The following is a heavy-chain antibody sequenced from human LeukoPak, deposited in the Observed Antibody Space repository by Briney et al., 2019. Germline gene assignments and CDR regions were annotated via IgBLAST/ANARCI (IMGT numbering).Heavy chain of an antibody. D-gene: IGHD1-26*01. CDR1: GFTFSSYA. J-gene: IGHJ4*02. CDR2: ISSNGGST. Sequence: GGSLRLSCSASGFTFSSYAMHWVRQAPGKGLEYVSAISSNGGSTYYADSVKGRFTISRDNSENTLYLQMSSLRAEDTAVYYCVKVEGSGSYYRLDYWGQGTLVTVSS. V-gene: IGHV3-64D*09. CDR3: VKVEGSGSYYRLDY.